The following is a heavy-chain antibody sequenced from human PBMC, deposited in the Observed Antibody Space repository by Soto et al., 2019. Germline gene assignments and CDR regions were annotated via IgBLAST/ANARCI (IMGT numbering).Heavy chain of an antibody. J-gene: IGHJ6*03. CDR2: IYYGGTT. CDR1: GGSISSSSYY. D-gene: IGHD4-4*01. Sequence: QLQLQESGPGLVKPSETLSLTCTVSGGSISSSSYYWGWIRQPPGKGLEWIGSIYYGGTTYYNPSLKSRVTISVDTSKNQFSLKLSSVTAADTAVFYCAGLSTYQYYYYYMDVWGKGTTVTVSS. V-gene: IGHV4-39*01. CDR3: AGLSTYQYYYYYMDV.